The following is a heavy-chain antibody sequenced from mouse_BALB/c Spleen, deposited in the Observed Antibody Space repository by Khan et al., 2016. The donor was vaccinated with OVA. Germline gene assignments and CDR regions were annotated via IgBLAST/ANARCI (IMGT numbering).Heavy chain of an antibody. J-gene: IGHJ2*01. D-gene: IGHD1-1*01. CDR3: ARSGTISTVVATDFDS. V-gene: IGHV3-2*02. CDR2: IKYSGST. Sequence: EVQLQESGPGLVKPSQSLSLTCTVTGYSITSDYAWNWIRQFPGNKLEWMGYIKYSGSTSYNPSLKSRISITRNTSQNQFFLQLSSVTTEDTATYYCARSGTISTVVATDFDSGGQGTALTVSS. CDR1: GYSITSDYA.